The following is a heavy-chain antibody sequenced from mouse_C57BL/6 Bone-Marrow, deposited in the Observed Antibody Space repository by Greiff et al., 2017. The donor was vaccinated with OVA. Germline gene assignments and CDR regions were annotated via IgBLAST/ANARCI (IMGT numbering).Heavy chain of an antibody. D-gene: IGHD2-3*01. J-gene: IGHJ2*01. V-gene: IGHV1-81*01. Sequence: VQGVESGAELARPGASVKLSCKASGYTFTSYGISWVKQRTGQGLEWIGEIYPRSGNTYYNEKFKGKATLTADKSSSTAYMELRSLTSEDSAVYFCAREGYYLYYFDYWGQGTTLTVSS. CDR3: AREGYYLYYFDY. CDR1: GYTFTSYG. CDR2: IYPRSGNT.